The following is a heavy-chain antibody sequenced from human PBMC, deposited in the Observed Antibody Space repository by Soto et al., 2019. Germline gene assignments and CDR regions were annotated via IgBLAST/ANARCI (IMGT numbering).Heavy chain of an antibody. CDR2: INHSGST. D-gene: IGHD5-18*01. CDR3: ARGLRRYSYGSLGYYYGMDV. V-gene: IGHV4-34*01. CDR1: GGSIRSYY. J-gene: IGHJ6*02. Sequence: SATLSLTCTVSGGSIRSYYRSWIRQPPGKGLEWIGEINHSGSTNYNPSLKSRVTISVDTSKNQFSLKLSSVTAADTAVYYCARGLRRYSYGSLGYYYGMDVWGQGTTVTVSS.